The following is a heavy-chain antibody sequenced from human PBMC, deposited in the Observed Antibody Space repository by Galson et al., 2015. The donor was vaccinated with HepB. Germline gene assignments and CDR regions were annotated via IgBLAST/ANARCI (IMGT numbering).Heavy chain of an antibody. CDR3: ARHTRAYSGSWSHFDP. J-gene: IGHJ5*02. Sequence: ETLSLTCTVSGGSISSSSYYWGWIRQPPGKGLEWIGSIYYSGSTYYNPSLKSRVTISVDTSKNQFSLKLSSVTAADTAVYYCARHTRAYSGSWSHFDPWGQGTLVTVSS. CDR1: GGSISSSSYY. CDR2: IYYSGST. V-gene: IGHV4-39*01. D-gene: IGHD6-13*01.